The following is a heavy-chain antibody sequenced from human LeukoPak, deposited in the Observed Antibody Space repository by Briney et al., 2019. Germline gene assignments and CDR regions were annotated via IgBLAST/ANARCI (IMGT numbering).Heavy chain of an antibody. CDR1: GFTFSSYG. J-gene: IGHJ6*04. CDR2: ISYDGSNK. D-gene: IGHD1-26*01. CDR3: AKDGGSVGATTEMDV. Sequence: PGGSLRLSCAASGFTFSSYGMHWVRQAPGKGLEWVAVISYDGSNKYYADSVKGRFTISRDNSKNTLYLQMNSLRAEDTAVYYCAKDGGSVGATTEMDVWGKGTTVTVSS. V-gene: IGHV3-30*18.